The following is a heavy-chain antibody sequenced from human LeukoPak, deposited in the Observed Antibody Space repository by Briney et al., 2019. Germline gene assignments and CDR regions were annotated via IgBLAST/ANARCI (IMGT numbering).Heavy chain of an antibody. CDR1: GGSISSYY. CDR3: ARDGPGYSYGYR. V-gene: IGHV4-59*01. D-gene: IGHD5-18*01. CDR2: IYYSGST. Sequence: SETLSLTCTVSGGSISSYYWSWIRQPPGKRLEWIGYIYYSGSTNYNPSLKSRVTISVDTSKNQFSLKLSSVTAADTAVYYCARDGPGYSYGYRWGQGTLVTVSS. J-gene: IGHJ5*02.